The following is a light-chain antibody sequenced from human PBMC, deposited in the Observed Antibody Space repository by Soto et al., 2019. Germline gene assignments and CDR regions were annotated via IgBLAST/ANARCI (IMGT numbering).Light chain of an antibody. CDR3: HQRRSWPIT. V-gene: IGKV3-11*01. CDR2: DAS. J-gene: IGKJ5*01. CDR1: QDVGSL. Sequence: EVVLTQSPATLSLSAGERASLSCRASQDVGSLIAWYQQKPGQPPRLLIYDASNRATGIPARFSGSGSGTDFVLTISSLETEDFAVYYCHQRRSWPITFGQGTRLEIK.